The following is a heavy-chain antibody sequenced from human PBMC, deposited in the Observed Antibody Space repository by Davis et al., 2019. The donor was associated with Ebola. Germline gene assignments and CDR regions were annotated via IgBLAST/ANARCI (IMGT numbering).Heavy chain of an antibody. D-gene: IGHD2-21*01. CDR3: ASRRDDDWFEY. V-gene: IGHV4-59*01. CDR1: GASISNYY. J-gene: IGHJ4*02. CDR2: IFYSGST. Sequence: MPSETLSLTCTVSGASISNYYWSWIRQPPGKGLEWIGNIFYSGSTNYNPSLERRVTILGDTSKKQFSLKLESVTAADTAVYYCASRRDDDWFEYWGQGILVTVSS.